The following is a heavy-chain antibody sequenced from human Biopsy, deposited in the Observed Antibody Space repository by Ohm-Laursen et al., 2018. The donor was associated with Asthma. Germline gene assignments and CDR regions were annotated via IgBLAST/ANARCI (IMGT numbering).Heavy chain of an antibody. D-gene: IGHD6-13*01. Sequence: SVKVSCKASGYTFIGCHIHWMRQAPGQGLEWMGRINPNSGGTNYAQKFQGRATMTRDTSISTAYMEVSRLRSDDTAVYYCARGQKSAGDRWFDPWGQGTLITVSS. CDR2: INPNSGGT. CDR3: ARGQKSAGDRWFDP. V-gene: IGHV1-2*06. J-gene: IGHJ5*02. CDR1: GYTFIGCH.